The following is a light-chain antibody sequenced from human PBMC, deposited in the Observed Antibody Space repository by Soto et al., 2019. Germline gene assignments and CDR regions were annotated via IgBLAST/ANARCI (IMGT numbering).Light chain of an antibody. V-gene: IGKV1-5*03. Sequence: IEMTQSPSSLSASVGDRVTITCRASQSISTYLNWYQHKPGKAPKLLIYKASSLESGVPSRFSGSGSGTEFTLTISSLQPDDFATYYCQQYNSYSPWTFGQRTKA. J-gene: IGKJ1*01. CDR1: QSISTY. CDR2: KAS. CDR3: QQYNSYSPWT.